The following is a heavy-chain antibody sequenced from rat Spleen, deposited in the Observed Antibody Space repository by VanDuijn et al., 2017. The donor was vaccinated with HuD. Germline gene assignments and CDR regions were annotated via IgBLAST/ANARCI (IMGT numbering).Heavy chain of an antibody. CDR1: GFTFSDYY. D-gene: IGHD1-10*01. V-gene: IGHV5-20*01. J-gene: IGHJ3*01. Sequence: EVQLAESGGGLVQPGRSLKLSCAASGFTFSDYYMAWVRQAPTKGLEWVASISYDGGGTYYRDSVKGRFTISRDNAKSTLYLQMNSLRSEDTATYYCTREQLGGYWGQGTLVTVSS. CDR3: TREQLGGY. CDR2: ISYDGGGT.